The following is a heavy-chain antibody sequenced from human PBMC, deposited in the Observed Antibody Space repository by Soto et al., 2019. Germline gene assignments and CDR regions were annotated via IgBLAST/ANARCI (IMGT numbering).Heavy chain of an antibody. J-gene: IGHJ4*02. V-gene: IGHV4-59*08. CDR3: ARHHDS. Sequence: QVQLQESGPGLVKPSETLSLTCTVSGGSISSYYWSWIRQPPGKGLEWIGYIYYSGSTNYNPSLTSRVTISVDTSKNQFSLKLSSETAADTAVYYCARHHDSWGQGTLVTVSS. CDR1: GGSISSYY. CDR2: IYYSGST.